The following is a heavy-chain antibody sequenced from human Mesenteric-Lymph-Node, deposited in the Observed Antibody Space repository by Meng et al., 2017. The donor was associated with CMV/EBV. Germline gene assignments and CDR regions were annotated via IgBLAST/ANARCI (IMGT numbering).Heavy chain of an antibody. J-gene: IGHJ6*02. CDR2: INPSGGST. D-gene: IGHD3-3*01. V-gene: IGHV1-46*01. Sequence: ASVKVSCKASGYTFTSYYMHWVRQAPGQGLEWMGIINPSGGSTSYAQKFQGRVTMTRDTSTSTVYMELSSLRSEDTGVYYCARDEPSPYDFWSGYYVRGGGLCGMDVWGQGTTVTVSS. CDR3: ARDEPSPYDFWSGYYVRGGGLCGMDV. CDR1: GYTFTSYY.